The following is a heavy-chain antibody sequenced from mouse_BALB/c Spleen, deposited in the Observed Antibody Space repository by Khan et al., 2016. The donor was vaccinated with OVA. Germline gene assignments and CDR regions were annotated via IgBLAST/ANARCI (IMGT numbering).Heavy chain of an antibody. D-gene: IGHD2-10*02. CDR2: IAPYYGGA. Sequence: EVQLQQSGPELEKPGASVKISCKASGYSFTGYNMNWVKQSNGKSLEWIGNIAPYYGGATYNQKFKGKATLTVDKSSSTAYMQLKSLTSEDSAVYYCTRAYGNYVRYYFDYWGQGTTLTVSS. CDR1: GYSFTGYN. V-gene: IGHV1-39*01. CDR3: TRAYGNYVRYYFDY. J-gene: IGHJ2*01.